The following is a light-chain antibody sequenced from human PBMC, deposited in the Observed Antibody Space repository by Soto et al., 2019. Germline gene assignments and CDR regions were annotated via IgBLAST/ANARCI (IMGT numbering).Light chain of an antibody. CDR3: QQYYSYPLT. V-gene: IGKV1-8*01. J-gene: IGKJ4*01. CDR1: QGISSY. CDR2: AAS. Sequence: ALRMTQSPSSFSASSGDKVTKTCRASQGISSYLAWYQQKPGKAPKLLIYAASTLQSGVPSRFSGSGSGTDFTLIISCLQSEDFATYYCQQYYSYPLTFGGGTKVDIK.